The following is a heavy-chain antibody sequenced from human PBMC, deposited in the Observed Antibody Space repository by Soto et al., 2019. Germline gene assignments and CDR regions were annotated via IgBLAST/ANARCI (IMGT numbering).Heavy chain of an antibody. Sequence: PSETLSLTCTVSGGSISTYYWSWIRQPPGKGLEWIGYIYYSGTTNYNPSLKSRVTISVDTSKNQFSLRLSSVTAADTAVYYCARDPVGRDDFWSGPTYYFDYWGQGTLVTVSS. D-gene: IGHD3-3*01. CDR3: ARDPVGRDDFWSGPTYYFDY. J-gene: IGHJ4*02. CDR2: IYYSGTT. CDR1: GGSISTYY. V-gene: IGHV4-59*01.